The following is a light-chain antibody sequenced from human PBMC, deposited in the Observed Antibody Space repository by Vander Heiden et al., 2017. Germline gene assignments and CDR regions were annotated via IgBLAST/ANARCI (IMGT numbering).Light chain of an antibody. V-gene: IGKV3-15*01. CDR3: QQYKGWPTKWT. J-gene: IGKJ1*01. CDR1: KSDSIN. CDR2: GAS. Sequence: EIVMTQSPDTLSVSPGERATLASRGRKSDSINRAWYQQKPGQAPRLLIHGASTRATDSQARLSCSGSGTEFTFTISSLQSEDFALDYCQQYKGWPTKWTFGQGTKVEIK.